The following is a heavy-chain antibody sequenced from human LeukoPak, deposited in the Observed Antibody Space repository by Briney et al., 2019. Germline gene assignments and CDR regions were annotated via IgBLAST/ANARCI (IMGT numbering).Heavy chain of an antibody. V-gene: IGHV3-7*04. CDR3: TRVGYIDGGIDY. D-gene: IGHD5-12*01. Sequence: PGGSLRLSCAASGFTFSSYAMTWVCQAPGKGLEWVANIKQDGSKKSYVDSVKGRFTISRDNAKNSLYLQMNSLRAEDTAIYYCTRVGYIDGGIDYWGQGTLVTVSS. CDR2: IKQDGSKK. CDR1: GFTFSSYA. J-gene: IGHJ4*02.